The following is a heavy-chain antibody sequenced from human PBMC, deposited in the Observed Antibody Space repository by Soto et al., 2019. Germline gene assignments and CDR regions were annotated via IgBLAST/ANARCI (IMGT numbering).Heavy chain of an antibody. CDR1: GYTFTSYG. D-gene: IGHD5-18*01. CDR3: ASDEAMAQFDY. V-gene: IGHV1-18*01. CDR2: ISAYNGNT. J-gene: IGHJ4*02. Sequence: QVQLVQSGAEVKKPGASVKVSCKASGYTFTSYGISWVRQAPGQGLEWMGWISAYNGNTKYAQKLQGSVTMITDTSTGTSYMEMRSVRSDDAAVYYCASDEAMAQFDYWGQGTLVTVSS.